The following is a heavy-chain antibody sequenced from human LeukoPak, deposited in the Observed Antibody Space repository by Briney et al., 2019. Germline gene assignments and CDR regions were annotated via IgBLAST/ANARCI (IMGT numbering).Heavy chain of an antibody. J-gene: IGHJ4*02. V-gene: IGHV1-18*01. CDR3: ARDRSNSGPYYFDY. CDR2: ISAYNGNT. CDR1: GYTFTNYG. Sequence: ASVKVSCKASGYTFTNYGISWVRQAPGQGLEWMGWISAYNGNTNYAQKLQGRVTMTTDTSTSTAYMELRSLRSDDTAVYYCARDRSNSGPYYFDYWGQGTLVTVSS. D-gene: IGHD6-19*01.